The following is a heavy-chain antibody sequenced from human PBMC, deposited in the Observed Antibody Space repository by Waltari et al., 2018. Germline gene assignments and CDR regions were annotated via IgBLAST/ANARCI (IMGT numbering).Heavy chain of an antibody. CDR3: ARAAGRTTVTTGNWFDP. V-gene: IGHV1-3*01. Sequence: QVQLVQSGAAVKKPGASVKVSCKASGYTFTSYAMHWVRQAPGQRLEWMGWINAGNGNTKYSQKFQGRVTITRDTSASTAYMELSSLRSEDTAVYYCARAAGRTTVTTGNWFDPWGQGTLVTVSS. CDR2: INAGNGNT. J-gene: IGHJ5*02. D-gene: IGHD4-17*01. CDR1: GYTFTSYA.